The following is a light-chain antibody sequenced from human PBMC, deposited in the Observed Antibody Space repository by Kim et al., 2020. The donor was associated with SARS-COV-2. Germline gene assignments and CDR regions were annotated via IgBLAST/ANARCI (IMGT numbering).Light chain of an antibody. CDR2: DDD. V-gene: IGLV3-21*02. CDR1: NIGSKS. CDR3: QVWDSTIDHVV. J-gene: IGLJ3*02. Sequence: SYELTQPPSVSVAPGETARITCGGNNIGSKSLHWYQKKPGQAPVVVVYDDDDRPSGIPDRFSGSNSGNTATLTISRVEAGDEADYYCQVWDSTIDHVVF.